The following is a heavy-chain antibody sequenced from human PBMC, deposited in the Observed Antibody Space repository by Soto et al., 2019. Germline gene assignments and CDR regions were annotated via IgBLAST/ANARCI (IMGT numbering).Heavy chain of an antibody. J-gene: IGHJ6*02. CDR2: TSYDESTK. V-gene: IGHV3-30-3*01. Sequence: PGGSLRLSCAASGFTFSDFSMHWVRQAPGKGLEWVALTSYDESTKHYADSVRGRFTISRDNFKDTLYLQMNSLRAEDTAVYYCTTDPYCSSTSCYSDYYYYGMDVWGQGTTVTVSS. D-gene: IGHD2-2*02. CDR3: TTDPYCSSTSCYSDYYYYGMDV. CDR1: GFTFSDFS.